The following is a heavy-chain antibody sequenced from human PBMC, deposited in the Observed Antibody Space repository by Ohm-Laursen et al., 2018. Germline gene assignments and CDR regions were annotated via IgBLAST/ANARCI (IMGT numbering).Heavy chain of an antibody. D-gene: IGHD2-2*01. V-gene: IGHV4-34*01. CDR2: INHSGST. Sequence: SDTLSLTCTVSGGSLRNYYWSWIRQHPGKGLEWIGEINHSGSTNYNPSLKSRVTISIDTSKNQFSLKLSSVTAADTAVYYCARLVVVTPYGMDVWGQGTTVTVSS. CDR1: GGSLRNYY. CDR3: ARLVVVTPYGMDV. J-gene: IGHJ6*02.